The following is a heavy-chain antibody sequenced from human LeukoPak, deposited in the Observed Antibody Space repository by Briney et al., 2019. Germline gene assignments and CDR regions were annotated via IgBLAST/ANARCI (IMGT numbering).Heavy chain of an antibody. CDR3: ARGVGKGYWPDY. Sequence: SVKVSCKASGGTFSSYAISWVRQAPGQGLEWMGGIIPIFGTANYAQKFQGRVTITADESTSTAYMELSSLRSEDTAVDYCARGVGKGYWPDYWGQGTLVTVSS. J-gene: IGHJ4*02. V-gene: IGHV1-69*13. CDR1: GGTFSSYA. CDR2: IIPIFGTA. D-gene: IGHD2-15*01.